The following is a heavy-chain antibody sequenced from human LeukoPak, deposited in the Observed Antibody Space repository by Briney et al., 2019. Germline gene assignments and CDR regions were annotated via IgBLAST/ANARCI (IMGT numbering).Heavy chain of an antibody. CDR1: GGSLSSYY. CDR3: AREGTDYAFDI. CDR2: IYYSGST. D-gene: IGHD1-1*01. J-gene: IGHJ3*02. Sequence: SETLSLTCTVSGGSLSSYYWSSIPQPPGKGLEWIGYIYYSGSTNYNPSLKSRVTISVDTSKNQFSLKLSSVTAADTAVYYCAREGTDYAFDIWGQGTMVTVSS. V-gene: IGHV4-59*01.